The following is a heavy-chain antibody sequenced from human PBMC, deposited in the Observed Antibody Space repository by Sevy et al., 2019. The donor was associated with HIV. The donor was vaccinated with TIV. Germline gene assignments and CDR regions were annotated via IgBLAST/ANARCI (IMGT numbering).Heavy chain of an antibody. V-gene: IGHV3-66*01. CDR3: ARGKSGYGYALNY. D-gene: IGHD5-18*01. J-gene: IGHJ4*02. CDR2: IHSDDTT. Sequence: GGSLRLSCAASGFTVNSNYMTWVRQAPGKGLEGVSVIHSDDTTYHADSVEDRFTISRDNFKNTLYLHMSSLRAEDTAVYYCARGKSGYGYALNYWGQGTLVTVSS. CDR1: GFTVNSNY.